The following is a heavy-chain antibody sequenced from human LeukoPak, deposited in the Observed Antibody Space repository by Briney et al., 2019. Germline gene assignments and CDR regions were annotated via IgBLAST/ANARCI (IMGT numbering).Heavy chain of an antibody. V-gene: IGHV3-7*03. D-gene: IGHD1-14*01. Sequence: PGGSLRLSCAASGFTSSDYWMQWVRQAPGKGLEWVANIKQDGSKKYYVDSVKGRFTISRDNAKNSLFLQMNSLRPEDTAIYYCARRYFDYWGQGTLVTVSS. CDR1: GFTSSDYW. CDR2: IKQDGSKK. J-gene: IGHJ4*02. CDR3: ARRYFDY.